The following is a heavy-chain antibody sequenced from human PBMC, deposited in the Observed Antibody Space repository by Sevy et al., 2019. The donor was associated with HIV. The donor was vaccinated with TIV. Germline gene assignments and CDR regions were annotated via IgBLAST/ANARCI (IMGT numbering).Heavy chain of an antibody. D-gene: IGHD3-22*01. CDR3: VRDSRWTLIVVVEVGGMDV. Sequence: GGSLRLSCVASGFTFSNYAMHWVRQAPGKGLEWVAVISYDGSHKYYADSVKGRFTISRDNSKNILDLQMHSLRADDTDVYYCVRDSRWTLIVVVEVGGMDVWGQGTTVTVSS. V-gene: IGHV3-30-3*01. CDR1: GFTFSNYA. CDR2: ISYDGSHK. J-gene: IGHJ6*02.